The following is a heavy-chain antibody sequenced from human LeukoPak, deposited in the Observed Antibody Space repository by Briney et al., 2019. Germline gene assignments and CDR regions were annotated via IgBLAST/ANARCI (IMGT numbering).Heavy chain of an antibody. J-gene: IGHJ6*03. V-gene: IGHV1-8*01. CDR3: AREAYGDYSPWYMDV. CDR1: GYTFTSYS. CDR2: MNPNSGNT. D-gene: IGHD4-17*01. Sequence: ASVKVSCKASGYTFTSYSINWVRQATGQGLEWMGWMNPNSGNTGYAQKFQGRVTMTRNTSISTAYMELSSLRSEDTAVYYCAREAYGDYSPWYMDVLGKGTTVSVSS.